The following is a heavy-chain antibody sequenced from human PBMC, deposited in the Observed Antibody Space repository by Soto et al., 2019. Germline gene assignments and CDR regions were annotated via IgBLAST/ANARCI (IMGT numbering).Heavy chain of an antibody. D-gene: IGHD4-17*01. CDR1: GCTFSDYA. CDR2: ISSSRSPI. V-gene: IGHV3-48*02. CDR3: ARGGRGDDCFDA. Sequence: GTLRLTWAAAGCTFSDYAVHWVRQAPGKGLEWLSYISSSRSPIYYADSVKGRFTISRDSAKNSLYLQMSSLRDEDTAVYYCARGGRGDDCFDAWGLGTRVTVSS. J-gene: IGHJ4*02.